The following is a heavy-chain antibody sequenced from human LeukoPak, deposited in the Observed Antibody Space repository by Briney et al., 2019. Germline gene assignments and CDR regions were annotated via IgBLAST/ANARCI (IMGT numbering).Heavy chain of an antibody. CDR1: GFTFSSYP. V-gene: IGHV3-48*01. Sequence: GGSLRLSCAASGFTFSSYPMNWVRQAPGKGLEWVSYISSSGVPIYYADSVKGRFTISRDNADNSLYLQMNSLRGEDTAVYYCARDVRWFDSWGQGTLVTVSS. J-gene: IGHJ5*01. CDR2: ISSSGVPI. CDR3: ARDVRWFDS.